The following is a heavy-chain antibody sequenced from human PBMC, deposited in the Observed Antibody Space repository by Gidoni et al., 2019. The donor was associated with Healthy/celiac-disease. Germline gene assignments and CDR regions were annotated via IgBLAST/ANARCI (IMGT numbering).Heavy chain of an antibody. CDR3: ARVGEYCSGGSCYSSFDY. J-gene: IGHJ4*02. CDR2: IYHSGSP. CDR1: GGPISSSNW. V-gene: IGHV4-4*02. Sequence: QVQLQESGPGLVKPSGTLSLTCAVSGGPISSSNWWSWVRQPPGKGLEWIGEIYHSGSPNYNPSLKSRVTISVDKSKNQFSLKLSSVTAADTAVYYCARVGEYCSGGSCYSSFDYWGQGTLVTVSS. D-gene: IGHD2-15*01.